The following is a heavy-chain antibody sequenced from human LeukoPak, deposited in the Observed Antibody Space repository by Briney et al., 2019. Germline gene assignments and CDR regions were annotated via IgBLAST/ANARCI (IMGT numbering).Heavy chain of an antibody. CDR2: IYSGGST. CDR1: GFTVSGNY. CDR3: AREQSSWYAGYFDY. Sequence: PGGSLRLSCAASGFTVSGNYMSWVRKAPGKGLEWVSGIYSGGSTYYAASVKGRFTISRDNSKNTLYLQMNSLRAEDTAVYYCAREQSSWYAGYFDYWGQGTLVTVSS. V-gene: IGHV3-53*01. D-gene: IGHD6-13*01. J-gene: IGHJ4*02.